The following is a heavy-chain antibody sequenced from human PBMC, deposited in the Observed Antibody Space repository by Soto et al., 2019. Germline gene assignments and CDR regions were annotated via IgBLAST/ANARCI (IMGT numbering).Heavy chain of an antibody. CDR3: AKDLGFCSSSTCQPPYGMDV. D-gene: IGHD2-2*01. CDR1: GFTFSSYA. CDR2: ISDNGGST. V-gene: IGHV3-23*01. Sequence: EVQLLESGGNLVQPGGSLRLSCAASGFTFSSYAMTWVRQAPGKGLEWVSSISDNGGSTHYADSVKGRFTISRDNSKNTLHLQMNSLRAEDTAVYHCAKDLGFCSSSTCQPPYGMDVWGQGTTVTVSS. J-gene: IGHJ6*02.